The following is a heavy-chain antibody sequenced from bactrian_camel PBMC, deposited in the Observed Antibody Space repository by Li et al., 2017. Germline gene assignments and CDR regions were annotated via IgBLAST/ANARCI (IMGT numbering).Heavy chain of an antibody. V-gene: IGHV3S1*01. D-gene: IGHD6*01. J-gene: IGHJ6*01. CDR2: INSGGGVT. Sequence: HVQLVESGGGLVQPGGSLRLSCAVSGFTFANSVMTWVRQAPGKGLEWVSTINSGGGVTYHADSVKGRFTISRDNAKNTLYLQLNSLKTEDTAMYYCAKDWTVVAGTEEPLALVTGARGPRSPSP. CDR3: AKDWTVVAGTEEPLALVT. CDR1: GFTFANSV.